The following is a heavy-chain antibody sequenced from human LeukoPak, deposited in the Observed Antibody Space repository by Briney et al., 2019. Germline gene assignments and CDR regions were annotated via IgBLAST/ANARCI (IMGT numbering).Heavy chain of an antibody. Sequence: GGSLRLSCEASGFTFSNYSMNWVRQAPGKGLEWVSYISSSGSTIYYADSVKGRFTISRDNAKNSLYLQMNSLRAEDTAVYYCATPPRGWLPDDYWGQGTLVTVSS. CDR2: ISSSGSTI. CDR3: ATPPRGWLPDDY. D-gene: IGHD5-24*01. CDR1: GFTFSNYS. V-gene: IGHV3-48*04. J-gene: IGHJ4*02.